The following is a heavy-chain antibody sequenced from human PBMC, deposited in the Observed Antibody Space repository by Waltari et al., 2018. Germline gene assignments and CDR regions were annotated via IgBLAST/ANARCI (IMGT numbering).Heavy chain of an antibody. CDR2: ISWNGGSI. D-gene: IGHD2-15*01. CDR3: AKDMGRISVDYFDY. Sequence: EVQLVESGGGLVQPGRSLRLSCAASGFTFDDYAMPWVRQAPGKGLEWVSGISWNGGSIGDGEFVKGRFTSSRDNAKNSLYQKMNSLRAEDMALYYCAKDMGRISVDYFDYWGHGTLVTVSS. V-gene: IGHV3-9*03. CDR1: GFTFDDYA. J-gene: IGHJ4*01.